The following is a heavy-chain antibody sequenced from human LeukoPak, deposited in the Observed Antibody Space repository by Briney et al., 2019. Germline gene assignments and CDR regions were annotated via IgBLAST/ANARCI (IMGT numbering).Heavy chain of an antibody. J-gene: IGHJ3*02. D-gene: IGHD5-24*01. V-gene: IGHV3-21*01. CDR3: AREMATIQAFDI. Sequence: GGSLRLSCAASGFTFSSYWMSWVRQAPGKGLEWVSSISSSSSYIYYADSVKGRFTISRDNAKNSLYLQMNSLRAEDTAVYYCAREMATIQAFDIWGQGTMVTVSS. CDR1: GFTFSSYW. CDR2: ISSSSSYI.